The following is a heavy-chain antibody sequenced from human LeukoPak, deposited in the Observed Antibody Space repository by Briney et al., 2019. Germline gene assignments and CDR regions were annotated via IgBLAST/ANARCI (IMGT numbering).Heavy chain of an antibody. J-gene: IGHJ4*02. CDR2: ISPSGDIT. V-gene: IGHV3-23*01. CDR3: ARKSSGHYPFDC. Sequence: GGSLRLSCAASGFTFSTYTMSWVRQRPGKGLEWVSTISPSGDITQYADSVKGHFTISRDNSETTLFLQMTNLRVEDAAVYYCARKSSGHYPFDCWGQGTLVTVSS. CDR1: GFTFSTYT. D-gene: IGHD3-22*01.